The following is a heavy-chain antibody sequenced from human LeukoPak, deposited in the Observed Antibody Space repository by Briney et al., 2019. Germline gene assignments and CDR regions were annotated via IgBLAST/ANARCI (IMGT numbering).Heavy chain of an antibody. D-gene: IGHD6-13*01. CDR2: IYSGGAS. Sequence: GGSLILSCAASGFTVSSNYMSWVRQAPGKGLEWVSVIYSGGASFYADSVKGRFTISRDDSKNTLYLQMNSLRAEDTAVYYCARGSHIGAAGILDSWGQGTLLTVSS. V-gene: IGHV3-53*01. J-gene: IGHJ4*02. CDR3: ARGSHIGAAGILDS. CDR1: GFTVSSNY.